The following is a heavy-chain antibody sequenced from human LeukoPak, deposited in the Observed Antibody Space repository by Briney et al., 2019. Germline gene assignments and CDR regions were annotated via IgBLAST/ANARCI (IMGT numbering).Heavy chain of an antibody. J-gene: IGHJ3*02. Sequence: SETLSLTCTVSGYSINSGYYWGWIRQPPGKGLEWIGYIYYSGSTNYNPSLKSRVTISVDTSKNQFSLKLSSVTAADTAVYYCARVVTMIGHDAFDIWGQGTMVTVSS. CDR2: IYYSGST. CDR1: GYSINSGYY. V-gene: IGHV4-61*01. CDR3: ARVVTMIGHDAFDI. D-gene: IGHD3-22*01.